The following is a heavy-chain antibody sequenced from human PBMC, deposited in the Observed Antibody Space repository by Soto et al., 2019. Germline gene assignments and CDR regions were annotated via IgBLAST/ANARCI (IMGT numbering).Heavy chain of an antibody. CDR3: ARVVTVVKSFHYWYFDL. CDR1: GGTFSSYA. D-gene: IGHD2-15*01. J-gene: IGHJ2*01. CDR2: IIPIFGTT. V-gene: IGHV1-69*12. Sequence: QVQLVQSGAEVKKPGSSVKVSCKASGGTFSSYAISWVRQAPGQGLEWMGGIIPIFGTTNYAQKFQGRVTITADESPSTAYMELSSLRSEDTAVYSCARVVTVVKSFHYWYFDLWGRGTLVSVSS.